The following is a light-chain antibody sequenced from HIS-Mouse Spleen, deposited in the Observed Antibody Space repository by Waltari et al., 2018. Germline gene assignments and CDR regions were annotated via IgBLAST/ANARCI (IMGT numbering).Light chain of an antibody. CDR2: DVS. V-gene: IGLV2-14*03. J-gene: IGLJ3*02. CDR3: SSYTSSSTPV. CDR1: SSAVGGYHY. Sequence: QSALTQPASVSGSPGPSITISCPGTSSAVGGYHYVSWYQQHPGKAPKLMIYDVSNRPSGVSNRFSGSKSGNTASLTISGLQAEDEADYYCSSYTSSSTPVFGGGTKLTVL.